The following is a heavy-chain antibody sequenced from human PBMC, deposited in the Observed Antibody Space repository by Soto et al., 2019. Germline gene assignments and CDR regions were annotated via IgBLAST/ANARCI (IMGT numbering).Heavy chain of an antibody. J-gene: IGHJ6*02. Sequence: PGGSLRLSCSASGFTFSSYAMHWVRQAPGKGLEYVSAISSNGGSTYYADSVKGRFTISRDNSKNTLYLQMSSLRAEDTAVYYCVKVPSYCSSTSCYRKIYGMDVWGQGTTVTVSS. D-gene: IGHD2-2*01. V-gene: IGHV3-64D*08. CDR3: VKVPSYCSSTSCYRKIYGMDV. CDR2: ISSNGGST. CDR1: GFTFSSYA.